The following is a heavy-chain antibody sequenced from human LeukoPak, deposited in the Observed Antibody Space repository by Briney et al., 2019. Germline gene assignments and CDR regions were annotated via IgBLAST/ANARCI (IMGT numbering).Heavy chain of an antibody. V-gene: IGHV3-7*01. D-gene: IGHD3-22*01. CDR2: INQDGNDK. CDR1: GFTFSNSW. CDR3: VTTTRGYSRDS. J-gene: IGHJ4*02. Sequence: GGSLRLSCAAYGFTFSNSWMSWVRQAPGKGLEWVANINQDGNDKQYVDSMKGRFTIARDNAKNSLFLQMDGLRVEDTAVYYCVTTTRGYSRDSWGQGTLVTVSS.